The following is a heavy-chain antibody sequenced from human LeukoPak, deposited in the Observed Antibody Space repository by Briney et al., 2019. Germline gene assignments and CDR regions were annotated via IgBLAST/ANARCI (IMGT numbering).Heavy chain of an antibody. D-gene: IGHD2-15*01. V-gene: IGHV3-30*02. CDR3: AKDHVKLHYFDY. Sequence: GRSLRLSCAASGFTFSSYGMHWVRQAPGKGLEWVAFIRYDGSNKYYADSVKGRFTISRDNSKNTLYLQMNSLRAEDTAVYYCAKDHVKLHYFDYWGQGTLVTVSS. J-gene: IGHJ4*01. CDR1: GFTFSSYG. CDR2: IRYDGSNK.